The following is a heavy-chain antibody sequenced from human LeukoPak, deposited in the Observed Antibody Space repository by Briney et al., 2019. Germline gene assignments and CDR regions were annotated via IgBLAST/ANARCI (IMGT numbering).Heavy chain of an antibody. D-gene: IGHD6-13*01. J-gene: IGHJ4*02. CDR2: ISSGSSTI. CDR1: GFTFSSYS. Sequence: PGGSLRLSCAASGFTFSSYSMNWVRQAPGKGLEWVPYISSGSSTIYYADSVKGRFTISRDNAKNSLYLQMNSLRAEDTAVYYCARDGGIAAAGTDYWCQGTLVTVTS. V-gene: IGHV3-48*01. CDR3: ARDGGIAAAGTDY.